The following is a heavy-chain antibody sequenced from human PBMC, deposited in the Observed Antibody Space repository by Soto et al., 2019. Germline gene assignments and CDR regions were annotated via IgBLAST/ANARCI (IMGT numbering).Heavy chain of an antibody. Sequence: QVQLVQSGAEVKKPGASVKVSCKASGYTFTSYDINWARQATGQGLEWMGWMNPNSGNTGYAQKFQGRVTMTRNTSISTAYMELSSLRSEDTAVYYCARGRLRFTHNWFDPWGQGTLVTVSS. J-gene: IGHJ5*02. D-gene: IGHD6-25*01. V-gene: IGHV1-8*01. CDR3: ARGRLRFTHNWFDP. CDR1: GYTFTSYD. CDR2: MNPNSGNT.